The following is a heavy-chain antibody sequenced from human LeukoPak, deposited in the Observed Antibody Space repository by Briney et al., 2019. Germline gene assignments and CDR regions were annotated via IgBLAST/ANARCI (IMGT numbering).Heavy chain of an antibody. J-gene: IGHJ6*04. Sequence: PGGSLRLFCSASGFTFSSYAMHWVRQAPGKGLEYVSAISSNGGSTYYADSVKGRFTISRDNSKNTLYLQMSSLRAEDTAVYYCVKDLGYYDILTGYYRSGDYYYGMDVWGKGTTVTVSS. CDR1: GFTFSSYA. V-gene: IGHV3-64D*06. CDR3: VKDLGYYDILTGYYRSGDYYYGMDV. CDR2: ISSNGGST. D-gene: IGHD3-9*01.